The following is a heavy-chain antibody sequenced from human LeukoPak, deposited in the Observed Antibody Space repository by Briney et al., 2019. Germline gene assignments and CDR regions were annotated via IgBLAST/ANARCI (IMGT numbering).Heavy chain of an antibody. CDR3: ARSLVGAVYGSDF. CDR2: ISYDGNNK. V-gene: IGHV3-30*04. J-gene: IGHJ4*02. CDR1: RFPSNSYA. Sequence: PGGSLRLSCAASRFPSNSYAMHWVRQAPGKGLEWVAFISYDGNNKYYADSVKGRFTISRDNSKDTLYLQMNSLRAEDTAVYYCARSLVGAVYGSDFWGQGTLVTVSS. D-gene: IGHD1-26*01.